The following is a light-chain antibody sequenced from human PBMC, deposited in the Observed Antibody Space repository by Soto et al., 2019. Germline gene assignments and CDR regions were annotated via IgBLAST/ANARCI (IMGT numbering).Light chain of an antibody. Sequence: EIVLTQSPATLSLSPGERATLSCRASQSVSSYLAWYQQKPGQAPRLLIYDTSKRATGIPARFSGSGSGTDFTIPISSLEPEDFSFYYCQQRTNWPRSFTFGPGTKVDIK. CDR2: DTS. CDR3: QQRTNWPRSFT. V-gene: IGKV3-11*01. J-gene: IGKJ3*01. CDR1: QSVSSY.